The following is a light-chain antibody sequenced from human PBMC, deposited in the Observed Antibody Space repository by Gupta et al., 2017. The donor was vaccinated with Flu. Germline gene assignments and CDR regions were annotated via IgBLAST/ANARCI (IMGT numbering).Light chain of an antibody. CDR1: QSVSSD. J-gene: IGKJ4*01. CDR3: QQYHDWPLT. V-gene: IGKV3-15*01. CDR2: GLS. Sequence: PGTLSVSPGERAALSFGASQSVSSDLPWHQQKPGQLPRLLIYGLSTRVTAIPATSTDTAPVTEIALTIRSLQSKHFAVYYCQQYHDWPLTFGGGTTVEIK.